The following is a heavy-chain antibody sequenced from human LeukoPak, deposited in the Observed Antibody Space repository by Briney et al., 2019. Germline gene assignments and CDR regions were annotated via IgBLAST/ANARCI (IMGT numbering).Heavy chain of an antibody. D-gene: IGHD1-26*01. J-gene: IGHJ4*02. V-gene: IGHV3-30*18. CDR3: AKSAGVGALIYFDY. CDR1: GFTFSSYG. Sequence: PGGSLRLSCAASGFTFSSYGMHWVRQAPGKGLEWVAVISYDGSNKYYADSVKGRFTISRDNSKNTLHLQMNSLRAEDTAVYYCAKSAGVGALIYFDYWGQGTLVTVSS. CDR2: ISYDGSNK.